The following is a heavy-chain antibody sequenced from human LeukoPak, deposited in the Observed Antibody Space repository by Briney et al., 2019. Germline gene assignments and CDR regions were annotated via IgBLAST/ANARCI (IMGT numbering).Heavy chain of an antibody. Sequence: GGSLRLSCAASGFTFSSYGMHWVREAPGKGLEWVAFIRYDGSNKYYAESVKGRFTISRDNSKNTLYLQMNSLRAEDTAVYYCANGRESTAGYCSSTSCYYFDYRGQGTLVTVSS. CDR1: GFTFSSYG. CDR2: IRYDGSNK. J-gene: IGHJ4*02. CDR3: ANGRESTAGYCSSTSCYYFDY. V-gene: IGHV3-30*02. D-gene: IGHD2-2*03.